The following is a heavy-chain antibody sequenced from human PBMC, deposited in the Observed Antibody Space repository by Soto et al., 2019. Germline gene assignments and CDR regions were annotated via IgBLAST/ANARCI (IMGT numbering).Heavy chain of an antibody. CDR1: GFTFSLYS. D-gene: IGHD4-17*01. V-gene: IGHV3-21*01. J-gene: IGHJ2*01. CDR3: ASHYGFRRYFDL. CDR2: INDISSHK. Sequence: GGSLRLSCAASGFTFSLYSMNWVRQAPGKGLEWVSSINDISSHKYFADSMRGRFTISRDNAKNSLFLEMNSLRAEDTSIYYCASHYGFRRYFDLWGRGTLVTVSS.